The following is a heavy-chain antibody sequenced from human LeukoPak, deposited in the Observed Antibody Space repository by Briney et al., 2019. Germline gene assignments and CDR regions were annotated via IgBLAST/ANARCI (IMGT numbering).Heavy chain of an antibody. Sequence: GASVKVSCKTSGYTFTNYGISWVRQAPGQGLEWMGWISAYNGNTNYTQNLQGRVTVTTDTSTSTAYMELRSLRSDDTAVYYCARDRQRIGYCSSTSCYIFRPFDYWGQGTLVTVSS. CDR1: GYTFTNYG. V-gene: IGHV1-18*01. D-gene: IGHD2-2*02. J-gene: IGHJ4*02. CDR2: ISAYNGNT. CDR3: ARDRQRIGYCSSTSCYIFRPFDY.